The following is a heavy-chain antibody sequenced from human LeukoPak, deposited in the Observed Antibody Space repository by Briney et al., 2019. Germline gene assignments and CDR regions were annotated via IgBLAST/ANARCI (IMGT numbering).Heavy chain of an antibody. V-gene: IGHV3-7*01. J-gene: IGHJ4*02. CDR2: IKQDGSEK. Sequence: GGSLRLSCAASGFTFSTYWMHWVRQTPGKGLEWVANIKQDGSEKYYVDSVKGRFTISRDNAKNSLYLQMNSLRAEDTAVYYCARGPIYYDILTGYYMKRPFDYWGQGTLVTVSP. D-gene: IGHD3-9*01. CDR3: ARGPIYYDILTGYYMKRPFDY. CDR1: GFTFSTYW.